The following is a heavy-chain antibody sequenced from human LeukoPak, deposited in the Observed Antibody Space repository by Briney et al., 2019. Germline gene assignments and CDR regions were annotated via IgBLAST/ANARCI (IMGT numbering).Heavy chain of an antibody. CDR3: AKSTAPCSRGSCYSALES. D-gene: IGHD2-15*01. Sequence: GGSLRLSCAASGFTFSSYSMNWVRQAPGKGLEWVSSISSSSSYIYYADSVKGPFTISRDNAKNSLYLQMNSLRVEDTAIYYCAKSTAPCSRGSCYSALESWGQGTLVTVSS. J-gene: IGHJ4*02. CDR2: ISSSSSYI. V-gene: IGHV3-21*04. CDR1: GFTFSSYS.